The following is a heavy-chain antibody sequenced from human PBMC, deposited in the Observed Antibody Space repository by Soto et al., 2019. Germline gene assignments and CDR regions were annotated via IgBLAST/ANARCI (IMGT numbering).Heavy chain of an antibody. CDR3: ARGYDSSGNWCDP. Sequence: QLQLQESGSGLVKPSQTLSLTCTVSGGSITSGGYSWSWIRQPPGKGLEWIGYIDNSGSTFYNPSLKSRLTISVDRSKNQFSLKLTSVTAADTAIYICARGYDSSGNWCDPWCQVTLVTVS. J-gene: IGHJ5*02. V-gene: IGHV4-30-2*01. D-gene: IGHD3-22*01. CDR2: IDNSGST. CDR1: GGSITSGGYS.